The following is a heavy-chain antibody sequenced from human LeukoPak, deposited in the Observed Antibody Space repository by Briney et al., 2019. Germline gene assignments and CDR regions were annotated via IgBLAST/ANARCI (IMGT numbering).Heavy chain of an antibody. Sequence: ASVKVSCKASGYTFTSYGISWVRQAPGQGLEWMGWISAYNGNTNYAQKLQGRVTMTTDTSTSTAYMELRSLRSDDTAVYYCARARITMIVVAPDYWGQETLVTVSS. V-gene: IGHV1-18*01. CDR2: ISAYNGNT. J-gene: IGHJ4*02. CDR3: ARARITMIVVAPDY. CDR1: GYTFTSYG. D-gene: IGHD3-22*01.